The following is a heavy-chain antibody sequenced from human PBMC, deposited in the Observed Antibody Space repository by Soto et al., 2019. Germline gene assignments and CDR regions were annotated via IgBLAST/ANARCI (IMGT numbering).Heavy chain of an antibody. V-gene: IGHV4-30-4*01. CDR2: THYSGSV. CDR1: GASISSGDDY. Sequence: PSETLSLTCTVSGASISSGDDYWSWIRQPPGKGLEWIGYTHYSGSVNYNPSLKSRVTISADASRSHVAMILKSVTAADTAAYYCVKHGNYDSGWYAPWARGSL. CDR3: VKHGNYDSGWYAP. D-gene: IGHD6-19*01. J-gene: IGHJ5*02.